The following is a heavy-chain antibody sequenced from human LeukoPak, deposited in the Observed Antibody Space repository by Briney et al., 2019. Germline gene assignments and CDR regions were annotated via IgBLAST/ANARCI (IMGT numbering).Heavy chain of an antibody. CDR2: FYSSTRT. D-gene: IGHD4-17*01. CDR3: ARCMSELDYGDYAYYYHMDV. Sequence: TSETLSLTCTVSGDSLTSGSRYWSWIRQPPGKGLEWIGHFYSSTRTTYNPSLESRVTISGDTAKHQFSLKLDSVTAADTAVYFCARCMSELDYGDYAYYYHMDVWGKGTTVTVSS. J-gene: IGHJ6*04. CDR1: GDSLTSGSRY. V-gene: IGHV4-61*09.